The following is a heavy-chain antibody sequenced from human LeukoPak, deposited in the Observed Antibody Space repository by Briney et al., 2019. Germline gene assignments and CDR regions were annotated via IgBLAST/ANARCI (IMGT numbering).Heavy chain of an antibody. J-gene: IGHJ6*03. CDR3: ARSSDSSGYWDYYYYMDV. Sequence: SVKVSCKASGGTFSSYAISWVRQAPGQGLEWMGGIIPIFGTANYAQKFQGRVTITADESTSTAYMELSSLRSEDTAVYYCARSSDSSGYWDYYYYMDVWGKGTTVTVSS. CDR2: IIPIFGTA. CDR1: GGTFSSYA. D-gene: IGHD3-22*01. V-gene: IGHV1-69*13.